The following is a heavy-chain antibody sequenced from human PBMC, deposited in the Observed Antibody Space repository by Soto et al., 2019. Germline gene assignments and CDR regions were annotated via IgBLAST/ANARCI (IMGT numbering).Heavy chain of an antibody. V-gene: IGHV3-30*18. J-gene: IGHJ4*02. CDR1: GFTFSSYG. D-gene: IGHD3-16*01. CDR3: AKVGGGLSPPADY. CDR2: ISYDGSNK. Sequence: PVGSLRLSCAASGFTFSSYGMHWVRQAPGKGLEWVAVISYDGSNKYYADSVKGRFTISRDNSKNTLYLQMNSLRAEDTAVYYCAKVGGGLSPPADYWGQGTLVTVSS.